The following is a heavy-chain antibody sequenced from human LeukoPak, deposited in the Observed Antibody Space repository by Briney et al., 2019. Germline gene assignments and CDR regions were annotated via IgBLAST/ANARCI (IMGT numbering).Heavy chain of an antibody. V-gene: IGHV1-3*01. J-gene: IGHJ5*02. CDR1: GYTFTSYA. D-gene: IGHD6-19*01. Sequence: ASVTVSCKASGYTFTSYAMHWVRQAPGQRLEWMGWINAGNGNTKYSQKFQGRVTITRDTSASTAYMELSSLRSEDTAVYYCARDHSGWGSGWFDPWGQGTLVTVSS. CDR3: ARDHSGWGSGWFDP. CDR2: INAGNGNT.